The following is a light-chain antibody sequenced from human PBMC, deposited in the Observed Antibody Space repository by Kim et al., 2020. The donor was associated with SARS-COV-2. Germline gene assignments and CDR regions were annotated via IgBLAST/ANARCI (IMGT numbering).Light chain of an antibody. V-gene: IGLV2-14*03. CDR2: DVS. CDR3: SSYASSSTLV. CDR1: SSDVGGYNY. J-gene: IGLJ2*01. Sequence: GQSITISCTGTSSDVGGYNYVSWYQQHPGKAPELIIFDVSRRPSGISNRFSGSKSGNTASLTISGLQGEDEGDYYCSSYASSSTLVFGGGTQLTVL.